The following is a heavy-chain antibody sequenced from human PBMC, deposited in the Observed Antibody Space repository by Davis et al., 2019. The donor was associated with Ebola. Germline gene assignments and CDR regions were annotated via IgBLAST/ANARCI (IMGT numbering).Heavy chain of an antibody. CDR1: GFTFSSYW. Sequence: GESLKISCAASGFTFSSYWMSWVRQAPGKGLEWVANIKQDGSEKYYVDFVKGRFTISRDNSKNSLYLQMNSLRAEDTAVYYCARDGVHFDWILYYYYGMDVWGQGTTVTVSS. CDR3: ARDGVHFDWILYYYYGMDV. D-gene: IGHD3-9*01. V-gene: IGHV3-7*01. J-gene: IGHJ6*02. CDR2: IKQDGSEK.